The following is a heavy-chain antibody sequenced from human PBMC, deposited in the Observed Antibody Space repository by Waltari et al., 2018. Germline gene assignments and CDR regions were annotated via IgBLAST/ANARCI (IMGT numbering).Heavy chain of an antibody. J-gene: IGHJ3*02. CDR1: GFTLNDYY. CDR2: ISRSGTSI. CDR3: ARDHKTSDAHDI. Sequence: QMKLVQSGGGLVRPGGSLRLSCTASGFTLNDYYMSLIRQSPGKGLEWVSYISRSGTSIFYRDSVKGRFTISRDSADNSLYLQMNDLRDEDTAVYYCARDHKTSDAHDIWGQGTMVTVSS. V-gene: IGHV3-11*04.